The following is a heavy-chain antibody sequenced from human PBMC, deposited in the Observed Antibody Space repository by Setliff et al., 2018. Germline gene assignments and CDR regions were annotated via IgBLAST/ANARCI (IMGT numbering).Heavy chain of an antibody. Sequence: EGSLRLSCAASGFTFSTHSMNWVRQAPGKGLEWVSSISRSSTYIYYADSVKGRFTISRDNAKNSLYLQMNSLRVEDTAVYYCASAGHSGSWFPFDAFHIWGQGTMVTVSS. J-gene: IGHJ3*02. D-gene: IGHD6-13*01. CDR3: ASAGHSGSWFPFDAFHI. CDR2: ISRSSTYI. CDR1: GFTFSTHS. V-gene: IGHV3-21*06.